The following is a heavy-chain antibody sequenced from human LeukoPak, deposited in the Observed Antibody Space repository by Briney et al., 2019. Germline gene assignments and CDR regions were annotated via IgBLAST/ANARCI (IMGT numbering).Heavy chain of an antibody. CDR1: GFTFSDYY. V-gene: IGHV3-11*01. CDR2: ISSSGSTI. D-gene: IGHD5-24*01. Sequence: PGGSLRLSCAASGFTFSDYYMSWIRQAPGKGLEWVSYISSSGSTIYYADSVKGRFTISRDNAKNSLYLQMNSLRAEDTALYYCAKAEEMATIDFDCWGQGTLVTVSS. J-gene: IGHJ4*02. CDR3: AKAEEMATIDFDC.